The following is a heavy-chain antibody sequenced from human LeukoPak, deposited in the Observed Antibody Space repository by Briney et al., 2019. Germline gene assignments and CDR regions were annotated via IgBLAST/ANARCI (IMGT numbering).Heavy chain of an antibody. CDR3: ARTTMVRGTYYMDV. CDR1: GGSISSYY. CDR2: IYYSGST. J-gene: IGHJ6*03. D-gene: IGHD3-10*01. V-gene: IGHV4-59*01. Sequence: SETLSLTCTVSGGSISSYYWNWIRQPPGKGLEWIGYIYYSGSTNYNPSLKSRVTLSVDTSKNQFSLKLSSLTAADTAVYYCARTTMVRGTYYMDVWGKGTTVTISS.